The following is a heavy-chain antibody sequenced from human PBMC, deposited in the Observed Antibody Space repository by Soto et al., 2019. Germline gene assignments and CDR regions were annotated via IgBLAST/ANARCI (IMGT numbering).Heavy chain of an antibody. CDR2: ISYDGSNK. Sequence: GGSLRLSCAASGFTFSSYAMHWVRQAPGKGLEWVAVISYDGSNKYYADSVKGRFTISRDNAKNTVYLQMNSLRADDTAVYYCVRDDVGVGIDYWGLGTLVTVSS. D-gene: IGHD1-26*01. CDR1: GFTFSSYA. CDR3: VRDDVGVGIDY. V-gene: IGHV3-30-3*01. J-gene: IGHJ4*02.